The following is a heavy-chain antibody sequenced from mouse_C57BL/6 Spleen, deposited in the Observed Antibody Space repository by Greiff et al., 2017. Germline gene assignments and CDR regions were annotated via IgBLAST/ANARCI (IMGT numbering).Heavy chain of an antibody. CDR1: GFSFNTYA. D-gene: IGHD1-1*02. Sequence: EVMLVESGGGLVQPKGSLKLSCAASGFSFNTYAMNWVRQAPGKGLEWVARIRSKSNNYATYYADSVKDRFTISRDDSESMLHLQMNNLKTEYTAMYYCVRGGDAMDYWGQGTSVTVSS. V-gene: IGHV10-1*01. CDR2: IRSKSNNYAT. CDR3: VRGGDAMDY. J-gene: IGHJ4*01.